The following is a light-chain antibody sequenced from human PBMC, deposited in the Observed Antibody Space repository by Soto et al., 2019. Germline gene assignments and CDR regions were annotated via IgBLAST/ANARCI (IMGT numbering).Light chain of an antibody. CDR3: QAYDYSLTAFV. V-gene: IGLV1-40*01. CDR1: NSNLGAGYD. Sequence: QSVLTQPPSVSGAPGQRVTISCTGNNSNLGAGYDVHWYQQLPGAAPKLVVFGNRNRPSGVPERFSGSKSSTSASLAITGLQAEDEADYYCQAYDYSLTAFVFGGGTKLTVL. CDR2: GNR. J-gene: IGLJ3*02.